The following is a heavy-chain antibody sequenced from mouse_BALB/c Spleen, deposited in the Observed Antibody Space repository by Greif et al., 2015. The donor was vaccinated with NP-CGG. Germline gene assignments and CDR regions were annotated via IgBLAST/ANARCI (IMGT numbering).Heavy chain of an antibody. J-gene: IGHJ4*01. CDR2: ISSGSSTI. Sequence: EVQLVESGGGLVQPGGSRKLSCAASGFTFSSFGMHWVRQAPEKWLEWVAYISSGSSTIYYADTVKGRFTISRDNPKNTLFLQMTSLRSEDTAMYYCARSSYGYDGNYYAMDYWGQGTSVTVSS. V-gene: IGHV5-17*02. CDR3: ARSSYGYDGNYYAMDY. D-gene: IGHD2-9*01. CDR1: GFTFSSFG.